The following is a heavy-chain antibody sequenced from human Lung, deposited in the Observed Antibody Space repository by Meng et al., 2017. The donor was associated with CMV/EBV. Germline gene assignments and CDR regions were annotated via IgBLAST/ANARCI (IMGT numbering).Heavy chain of an antibody. D-gene: IGHD6-13*01. CDR1: RGSSSSGTYY. J-gene: IGHJ5*02. CDR3: AASIPAAGYGWFDP. Sequence: SRGSSSSGTYYWNWIRQPPGKGLEWIGYIDFTGRTYYSPSLRSRLTMSIETSRDEFPLKLSSVTAADSAVYFCAASIPAAGYGWFDPWGQGTLVTVSS. V-gene: IGHV4-31*02. CDR2: IDFTGRT.